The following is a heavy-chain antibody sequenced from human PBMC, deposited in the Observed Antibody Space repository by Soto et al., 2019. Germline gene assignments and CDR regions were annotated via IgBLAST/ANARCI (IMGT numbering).Heavy chain of an antibody. V-gene: IGHV4-34*01. J-gene: IGHJ4*02. Sequence: AETLSLTCAFYGGSFSVYYWIWIRQPPGKGLEWIGEINHSGSTNYNPSLKSRVTISVDTSKNQFSLKPSSVTAADTAVYYCARRTARFGYSSSWSLDYWGQGTMVTVSS. CDR3: ARRTARFGYSSSWSLDY. CDR2: INHSGST. CDR1: GGSFSVYY. D-gene: IGHD6-13*01.